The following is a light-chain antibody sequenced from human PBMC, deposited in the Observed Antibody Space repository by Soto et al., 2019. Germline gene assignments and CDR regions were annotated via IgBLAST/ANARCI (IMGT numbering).Light chain of an antibody. CDR3: QVWDGSSDHYV. V-gene: IGLV3-21*04. J-gene: IGLJ1*01. Sequence: SYELTQAPSVSMAPGKTARITCGGDNIGSKTVHWYQQKPGQAPVLVIYYDKDRPSGIPERFSGSNSGNTATLTISRVEAGDEADYYCQVWDGSSDHYVFGTGTKVTVL. CDR1: NIGSKT. CDR2: YDK.